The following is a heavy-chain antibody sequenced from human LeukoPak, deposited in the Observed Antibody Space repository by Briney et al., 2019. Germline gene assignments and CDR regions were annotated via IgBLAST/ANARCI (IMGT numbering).Heavy chain of an antibody. J-gene: IGHJ4*02. CDR2: ISSDGNSN. V-gene: IGHV3-30*18. Sequence: GRSLRLSCAASGFIFSSYAMQWVRQAPGRGLEWVAVISSDGNSNFYSNSVRGRFTISGDNSKNTVYLQMNTLKGEDTAVYCCAKDGGAAGTFDYWGQGTLVTVSS. CDR3: AKDGGAAGTFDY. CDR1: GFIFSSYA. D-gene: IGHD6-13*01.